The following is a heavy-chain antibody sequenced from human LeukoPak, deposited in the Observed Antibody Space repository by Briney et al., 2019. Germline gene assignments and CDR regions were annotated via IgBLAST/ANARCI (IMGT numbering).Heavy chain of an antibody. V-gene: IGHV1-8*01. D-gene: IGHD3-3*01. J-gene: IGHJ4*02. CDR3: ARGYKVLRFLEWQRGYYFDY. Sequence: ASVKVSCKASGYTFTSYDINWVRQATGQGLEWMGWTNPNSGNTGYAQKFQGRVTMTRNTSISTAYMELSSLRSEDTAVYYCARGYKVLRFLEWQRGYYFDYWGQGTLVTVSS. CDR2: TNPNSGNT. CDR1: GYTFTSYD.